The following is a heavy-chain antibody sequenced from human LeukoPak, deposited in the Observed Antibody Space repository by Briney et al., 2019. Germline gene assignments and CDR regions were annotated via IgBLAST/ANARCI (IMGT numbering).Heavy chain of an antibody. CDR2: INPNSGGT. D-gene: IGHD3-10*01. J-gene: IGHJ6*03. CDR1: GYTFTGYY. CDR3: ARDHWIGAYYYYYYMGV. V-gene: IGHV1-2*02. Sequence: GASVKVSCKASGYTFTGYYMHWVRQAPGQGLEWMGWINPNSGGTNYAQKFQGRVTMTRDTSISTAYMELSRLRSDDTAVYYCARDHWIGAYYYYYYMGVWGKGTTVTVSS.